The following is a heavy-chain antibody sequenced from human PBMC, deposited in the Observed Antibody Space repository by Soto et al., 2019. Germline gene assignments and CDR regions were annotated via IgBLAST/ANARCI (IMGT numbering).Heavy chain of an antibody. CDR1: GYTFTSYY. CDR3: ARNLAAADV. CDR2: INPSGGST. Sequence: QVQLVQSGAEVKKPGASVKVSCKASGYTFTSYYVHWVRQAPGQGLEWMGIINPSGGSTNNAQKFQDSVTLTRGTSTSTVYMEVSSLKSSDTAIYYCARNLAAADVWGQGTLVTVSS. V-gene: IGHV1-46*01. J-gene: IGHJ4*02. D-gene: IGHD6-13*01.